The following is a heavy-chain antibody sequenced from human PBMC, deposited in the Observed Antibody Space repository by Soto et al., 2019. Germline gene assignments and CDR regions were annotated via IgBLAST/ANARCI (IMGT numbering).Heavy chain of an antibody. D-gene: IGHD6-13*01. CDR2: TYYRPKWYN. J-gene: IGHJ5*02. CDR3: ARAEQQLVYNWFDP. V-gene: IGHV6-1*01. Sequence: SQTLSLTCAISGDSVSSNSAAWNWIRQSPSRGLEWLGRTYYRPKWYNDYAVSVKSRITINPDTSKNQFSLQLNSVTPEDTAVYYCARAEQQLVYNWFDPWGQGTLVTVSS. CDR1: GDSVSSNSAA.